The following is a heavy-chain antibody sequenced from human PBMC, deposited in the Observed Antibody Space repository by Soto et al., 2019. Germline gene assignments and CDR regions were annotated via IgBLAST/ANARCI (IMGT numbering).Heavy chain of an antibody. D-gene: IGHD3-10*01. V-gene: IGHV1-18*01. J-gene: IGHJ5*02. CDR1: GYTFTSYG. CDR2: ISGFNDDT. Sequence: QVQLVQSGAEMKNPGASVKVSCKASGYTFTSYGISWVLQAPGQGLEWMGWISGFNDDTNHAQKLQGRVTMTKDTSTSTAYMELRSLKSDDTAVYYCARSGSYYPARNWFGPWGQGTLVTVSS. CDR3: ARSGSYYPARNWFGP.